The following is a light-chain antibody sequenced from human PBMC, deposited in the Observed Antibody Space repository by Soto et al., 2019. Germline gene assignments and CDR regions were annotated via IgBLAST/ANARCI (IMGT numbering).Light chain of an antibody. Sequence: QSALTQPASVSGSPGQSITISCTGTSNDVGGYNYVSWYQQHLGKAPKLMIYEVNKRPSGVPDRFSGSKSGNTASLTVSGLQAEDEADYYCSSYAGSSNVFGTGTKLTVL. CDR1: SNDVGGYNY. CDR2: EVN. CDR3: SSYAGSSNV. V-gene: IGLV2-8*01. J-gene: IGLJ1*01.